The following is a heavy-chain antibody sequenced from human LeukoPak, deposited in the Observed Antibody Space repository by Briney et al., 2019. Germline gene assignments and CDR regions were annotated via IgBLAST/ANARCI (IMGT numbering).Heavy chain of an antibody. V-gene: IGHV3-72*01. D-gene: IGHD2-2*01. Sequence: PGGSLRLSCAVSGFTFSDHYMDWVRQAPGKGLEWVGRARNKANSYATECAASVKGRFTISRDDSENSLYLQMKSLKTEDTAVYYCARVRYCSSTTCRGAFDIWGQGTMVTVSS. CDR1: GFTFSDHY. J-gene: IGHJ3*02. CDR3: ARVRYCSSTTCRGAFDI. CDR2: ARNKANSYAT.